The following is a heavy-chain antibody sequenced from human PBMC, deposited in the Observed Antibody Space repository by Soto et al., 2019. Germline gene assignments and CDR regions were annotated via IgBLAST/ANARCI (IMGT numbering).Heavy chain of an antibody. Sequence: SETLSLTCAVYGGSFSGYYWSWIRQPPGKGLEWIGYTYYSGSTYYNPSLKSRVTISVDTSKNQFSLKLSSVTAADTAVYYCARDPSMTSGYYYYGMDVWGQGTTVTVSS. CDR1: GGSFSGYY. CDR3: ARDPSMTSGYYYYGMDV. CDR2: TYYSGST. V-gene: IGHV4-30-4*08. J-gene: IGHJ6*02.